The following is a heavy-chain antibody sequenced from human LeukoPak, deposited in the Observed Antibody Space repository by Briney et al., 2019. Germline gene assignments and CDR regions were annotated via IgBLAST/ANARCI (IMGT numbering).Heavy chain of an antibody. J-gene: IGHJ4*02. CDR3: AKDQRSIAVAGYSDY. Sequence: GGALRDSCADSGFTFSSYSMNWVCEAPGKGLEWVSSISRRSSYIYYTESVKGRFTISKDNSKNTPYLQMNSLRAADTAVYYCAKDQRSIAVAGYSDYWGQGTLVTVSS. CDR1: GFTFSSYS. CDR2: ISRRSSYI. D-gene: IGHD6-19*01. V-gene: IGHV3-21*04.